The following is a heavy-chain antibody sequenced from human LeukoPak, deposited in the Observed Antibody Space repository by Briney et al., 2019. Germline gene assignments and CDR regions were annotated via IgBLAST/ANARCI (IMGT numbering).Heavy chain of an antibody. D-gene: IGHD3-10*01. CDR2: INSDGSST. CDR3: ARIPGGSGSQYDY. Sequence: TGGSLRLSCAASGFTFSSYWMHSGRQAPGKGLVWVSRINSDGSSTFYADSVKGRFTTSRDNAENTAYLQMNSLRADDTAVYYCARIPGGSGSQYDYWGQGTLVIVSS. CDR1: GFTFSSYW. J-gene: IGHJ4*02. V-gene: IGHV3-74*01.